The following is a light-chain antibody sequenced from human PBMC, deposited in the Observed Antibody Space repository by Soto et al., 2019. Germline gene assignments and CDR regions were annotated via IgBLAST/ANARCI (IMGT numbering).Light chain of an antibody. Sequence: DIQLTQSPSFLSASVGDRVTITCRASQGISSYLAWYQQKPGKAPKLLIYAASTLQSGVPSRFSGSGFGTEFTLTISSLQPEDFATYYCQQYDGYSTWTFGQGTKVDIK. CDR3: QQYDGYSTWT. V-gene: IGKV1-9*01. J-gene: IGKJ1*01. CDR1: QGISSY. CDR2: AAS.